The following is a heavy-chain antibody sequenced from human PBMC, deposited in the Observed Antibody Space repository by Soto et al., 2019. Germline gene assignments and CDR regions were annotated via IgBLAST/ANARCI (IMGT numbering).Heavy chain of an antibody. CDR2: ISSSSSYT. CDR1: GFTFSDYY. J-gene: IGHJ4*02. D-gene: IGHD3-10*01. CDR3: ARDLHYYGSGSYYKN. V-gene: IGHV3-11*05. Sequence: GSLRLSCAASGFTFSDYYMSWIRQAPGKGLEWVSYISSSSSYTNYADSVKGRFTISRDNAKNSLYLQMNSLRAEDTAVYYCARDLHYYGSGSYYKNWGQGTLVTVSS.